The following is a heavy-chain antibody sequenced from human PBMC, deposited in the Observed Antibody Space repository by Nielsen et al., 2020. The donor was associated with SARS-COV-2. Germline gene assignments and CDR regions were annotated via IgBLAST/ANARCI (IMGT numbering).Heavy chain of an antibody. V-gene: IGHV1-24*01. J-gene: IGHJ1*01. D-gene: IGHD4-17*01. CDR1: GYTLTELS. CDR3: ARGRDYGEYFQH. Sequence: ASVKVSCKVSGYTLTELSMHWVRQAPGKGLEWMGGFDPEDGETIYAQKFQGRVTMTRNTSISTAYMELSSLRSDDTAVYYCARGRDYGEYFQHWGQGTLVTVSS. CDR2: FDPEDGET.